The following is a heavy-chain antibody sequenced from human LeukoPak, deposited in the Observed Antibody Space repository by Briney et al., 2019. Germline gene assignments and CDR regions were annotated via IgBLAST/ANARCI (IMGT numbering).Heavy chain of an antibody. CDR2: ISSSSSYI. D-gene: IGHD5-18*01. V-gene: IGHV3-21*01. J-gene: IGHJ4*02. CDR3: ARGAWIQLWLPDVSFYFDY. CDR1: GLTFSSYS. Sequence: PGGSLRLSCAASGLTFSSYSMNWVRQAPGKGLEWVSSISSSSSYIYYADSVKGRFTISRDNAKNSLYLQMNSLRAEDTAVYYCARGAWIQLWLPDVSFYFDYWGQGTLVTVSS.